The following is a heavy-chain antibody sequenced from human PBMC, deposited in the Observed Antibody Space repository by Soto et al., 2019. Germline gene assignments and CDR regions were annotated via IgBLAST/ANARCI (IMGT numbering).Heavy chain of an antibody. D-gene: IGHD3-9*01. CDR2: ISGSGGST. V-gene: IGHV3-23*01. Sequence: SGGSLRLSCAASGFTFSSYAMSWVRQAPGKGLEWVSAISGSGGSTYYADSVKGRFTISRDNSKNTLYLQMNSLRAEDTAVYYCANFRTGYMGGGDAFDIWGQGTTVTVSS. CDR3: ANFRTGYMGGGDAFDI. CDR1: GFTFSSYA. J-gene: IGHJ3*02.